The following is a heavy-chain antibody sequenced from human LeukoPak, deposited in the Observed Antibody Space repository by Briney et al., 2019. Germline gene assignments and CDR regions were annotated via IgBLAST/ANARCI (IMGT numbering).Heavy chain of an antibody. J-gene: IGHJ4*02. Sequence: ASVKVSCKASGYTFTSYYMHWVRQAPGQGLEWMGIINPSGGSTSYAQKFQGRVTMTRDTSTSTVYMELSSLRSEDTAVYYCARSSSYYDSSGYLDYWGQGTLVTVSS. V-gene: IGHV1-46*01. CDR1: GYTFTSYY. CDR2: INPSGGST. D-gene: IGHD3-22*01. CDR3: ARSSSYYDSSGYLDY.